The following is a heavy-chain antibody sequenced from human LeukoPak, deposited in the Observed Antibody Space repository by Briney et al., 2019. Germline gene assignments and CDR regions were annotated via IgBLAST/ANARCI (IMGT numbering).Heavy chain of an antibody. CDR1: GYSFTGYF. J-gene: IGHJ4*02. CDR2: INPDSGGA. Sequence: ASVKVSCKASGYSFTGYFIHWVRQAPGQGLEWMAWINPDSGGANYAQNFQGRVTLTRDTSINTAYMELSRLRFDDTAMYYCARDPRSGYWGQGTLVTVSS. CDR3: ARDPRSGY. V-gene: IGHV1-2*02. D-gene: IGHD3-10*01.